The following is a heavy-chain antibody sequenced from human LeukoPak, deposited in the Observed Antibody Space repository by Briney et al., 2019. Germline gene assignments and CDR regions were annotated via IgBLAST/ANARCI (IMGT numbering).Heavy chain of an antibody. V-gene: IGHV1-2*02. CDR2: INPNSGGT. Sequence: ASVKVSCKASAYTFTGYYMHWVRQAPGQGLEWVGWINPNSGGTNYAQKFQGRVTMTRDTSISTAYMELSRLRSDDTAVYYCARVGSGYYYSTFPDYWGQGTLVTVSS. CDR3: ARVGSGYYYSTFPDY. CDR1: AYTFTGYY. D-gene: IGHD3-22*01. J-gene: IGHJ4*02.